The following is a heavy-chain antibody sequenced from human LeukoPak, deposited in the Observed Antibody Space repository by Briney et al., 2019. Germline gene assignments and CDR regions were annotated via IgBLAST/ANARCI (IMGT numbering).Heavy chain of an antibody. D-gene: IGHD2-2*01. Sequence: PGGSLRLSRAPSGFTLSNFATTWVRQAPRKGGEWVSTLCGSGGTTFSADSAKGRFTISRDNSKNTLYLQMNSLRAEDTAVYYCAKRWGCTSNNCYTQGFDYNYDYMDVWGKGTTVTVSS. CDR1: GFTLSNFA. J-gene: IGHJ6*03. CDR2: LCGSGGTT. V-gene: IGHV3-23*01. CDR3: AKRWGCTSNNCYTQGFDYNYDYMDV.